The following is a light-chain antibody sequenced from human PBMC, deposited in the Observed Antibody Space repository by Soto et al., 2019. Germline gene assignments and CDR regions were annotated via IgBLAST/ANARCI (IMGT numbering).Light chain of an antibody. V-gene: IGKV3-20*01. CDR1: QSVSSSY. CDR3: QQYGSSSWT. CDR2: GTS. J-gene: IGKJ1*01. Sequence: EIVLRQYPGNLSLSPGERATLSCRASQSVSSSYLAWYQQKPGQAPRLLIYGTSSRATAIPDRFSGSGSGTYFPLTVSRLEPEDFAVYYCQQYGSSSWTFSQGTKVEI.